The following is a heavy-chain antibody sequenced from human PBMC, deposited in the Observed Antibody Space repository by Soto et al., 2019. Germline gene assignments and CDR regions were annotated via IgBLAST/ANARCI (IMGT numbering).Heavy chain of an antibody. CDR1: GFTFNTYS. J-gene: IGHJ4*02. CDR2: ISSGGSFI. V-gene: IGHV3-21*01. D-gene: IGHD2-15*01. CDR3: ARDIKRGSCSGGKCYLDS. Sequence: PGGSLRLSCAASGFTFNTYSVNWVRQAPGKGLEWVSSISSGGSFINYADSVKGRFTISRDNARNTLYLQMDSLRAEDTAVFYCARDIKRGSCSGGKCYLDSWGQGTLVTVSS.